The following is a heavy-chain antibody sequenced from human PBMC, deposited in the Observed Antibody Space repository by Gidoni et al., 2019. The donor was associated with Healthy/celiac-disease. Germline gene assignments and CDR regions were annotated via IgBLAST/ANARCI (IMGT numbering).Heavy chain of an antibody. CDR2: INHSGST. Sequence: QVQLQQWGAGLLKPSETLSLTCAVYGGSFSGYYWSWIRQPPGKGLEWIGEINHSGSTNYNPSLKSRVTISVDTSKNQFSLKLSSVTAADTAVYYCARDRSIAVAGYNWFDPWGQGTLVTVSS. V-gene: IGHV4-34*01. D-gene: IGHD6-19*01. J-gene: IGHJ5*02. CDR1: GGSFSGYY. CDR3: ARDRSIAVAGYNWFDP.